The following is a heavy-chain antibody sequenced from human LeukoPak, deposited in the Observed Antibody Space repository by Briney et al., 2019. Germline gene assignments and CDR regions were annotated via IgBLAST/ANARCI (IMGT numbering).Heavy chain of an antibody. Sequence: GASVKVSCKASGYTFTSYGISWVRQAPGQGLEWMGWISAYNGNTNYAQKLQGRVTMTRNTSISTAYMELSSLRSEDTAAYYCASWFGELSRSAGGWFDPWGQGTLVTVSS. CDR3: ASWFGELSRSAGGWFDP. D-gene: IGHD3-10*01. V-gene: IGHV1-18*01. CDR2: ISAYNGNT. CDR1: GYTFTSYG. J-gene: IGHJ5*02.